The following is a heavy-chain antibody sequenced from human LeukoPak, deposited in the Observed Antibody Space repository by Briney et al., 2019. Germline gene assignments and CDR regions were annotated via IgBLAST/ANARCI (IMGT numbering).Heavy chain of an antibody. D-gene: IGHD2-21*02. CDR2: IFPEDFDI. J-gene: IGHJ4*02. CDR3: ARRAYCGGDCYSDY. CDR1: GYSFPRNW. Sequence: GESLKISCKGSGYSFPRNWIGWVRQMPGKGLEWMGMIFPEDFDIRYSPSFQGQVTISADKSITTAYLQWSSLKASDTAMYYCARRAYCGGDCYSDYWGQGTLVTVSS. V-gene: IGHV5-51*01.